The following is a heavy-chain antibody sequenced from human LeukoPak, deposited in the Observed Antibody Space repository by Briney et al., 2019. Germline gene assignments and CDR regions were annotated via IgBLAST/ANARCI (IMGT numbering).Heavy chain of an antibody. D-gene: IGHD6-6*01. CDR2: IYSRGST. Sequence: PSETLSLTCTVSGGSISSYYWSWIRQPAGKGLEWIGRIYSRGSTNYNPSLKSRVTISVDTSKNQFPLKLSSVTAADTAVYYCARGHPARGNDYWGQGTLVTVSS. V-gene: IGHV4-4*07. CDR3: ARGHPARGNDY. J-gene: IGHJ4*02. CDR1: GGSISSYY.